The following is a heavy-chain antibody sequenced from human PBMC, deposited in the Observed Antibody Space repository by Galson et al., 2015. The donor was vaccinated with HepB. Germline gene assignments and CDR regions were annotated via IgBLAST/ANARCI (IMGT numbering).Heavy chain of an antibody. CDR1: GYTFIHYG. CDR3: AKELRIDAFEI. J-gene: IGHJ3*02. D-gene: IGHD3-16*01. Sequence: SVKVSCKASGYTFIHYGINWLRQAPGQGLEWMGWINTNTGNPTHAQGFTGRFVFSLDTSVSTAYLQINSLKAEDTAIYYCAKELRIDAFEIWGRGTMVTVSS. V-gene: IGHV7-4-1*02. CDR2: INTNTGNP.